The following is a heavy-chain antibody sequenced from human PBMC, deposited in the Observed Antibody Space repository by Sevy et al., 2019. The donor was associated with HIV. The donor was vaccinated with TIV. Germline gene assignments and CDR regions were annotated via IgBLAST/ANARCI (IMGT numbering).Heavy chain of an antibody. D-gene: IGHD3-10*01. Sequence: ASVKVSCKASGYTFIGYYMHWVRQAPGQGLEYMGWIKPNSGGKNYTQKFQGRVTMTRDTSINTAYMELGSLRSDDTAVYYCASSRGITSPYYYGMDVWGQGTTVTISS. CDR2: IKPNSGGK. V-gene: IGHV1-2*02. CDR3: ASSRGITSPYYYGMDV. CDR1: GYTFIGYY. J-gene: IGHJ6*02.